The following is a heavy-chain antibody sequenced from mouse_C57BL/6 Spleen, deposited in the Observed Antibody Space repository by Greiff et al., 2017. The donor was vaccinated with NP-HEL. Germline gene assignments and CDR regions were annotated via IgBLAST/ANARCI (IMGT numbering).Heavy chain of an antibody. Sequence: VQLKESGPELVKPGASVKISCKASGYSFTDYNMNWVKQSNGKSLEWIGVINPNYGTTSYNQKFKGKATLTVDQSSSTAYMQLNSLTSEDSAVYYCARAALTGTCWFAYWGQGTLVTVSA. J-gene: IGHJ3*01. D-gene: IGHD4-1*01. CDR3: ARAALTGTCWFAY. V-gene: IGHV1-39*01. CDR2: INPNYGTT. CDR1: GYSFTDYN.